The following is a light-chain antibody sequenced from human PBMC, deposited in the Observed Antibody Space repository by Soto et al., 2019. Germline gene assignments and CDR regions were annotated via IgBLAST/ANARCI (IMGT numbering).Light chain of an antibody. CDR2: EVS. CDR1: SSDVGGYNY. J-gene: IGLJ3*02. CDR3: TSYTSSSTWV. V-gene: IGLV2-14*01. Sequence: QSALTQPASVSGSPGQSITISCTGTSSDVGGYNYVSWYQQHPGKAPKLLIYEVSNRPSGVSNPFSGSKSGNTASLTISGLQADDEADYYCTSYTSSSTWVFGGGTKLTVL.